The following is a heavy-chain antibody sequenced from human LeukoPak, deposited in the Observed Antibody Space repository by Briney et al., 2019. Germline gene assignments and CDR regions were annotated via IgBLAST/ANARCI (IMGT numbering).Heavy chain of an antibody. CDR3: ARDRSYYYDSSGYYQGDY. J-gene: IGHJ4*02. V-gene: IGHV3-23*01. Sequence: GGSLRLSCAASGFTFSSYAMSWVRQAPGKGLEWVSAISGSGGSTYYADSVKGRFTISRDNAKNSLYLQMNSLRAEDTAVYYCARDRSYYYDSSGYYQGDYWGQGTLVTVSS. CDR1: GFTFSSYA. CDR2: ISGSGGST. D-gene: IGHD3-22*01.